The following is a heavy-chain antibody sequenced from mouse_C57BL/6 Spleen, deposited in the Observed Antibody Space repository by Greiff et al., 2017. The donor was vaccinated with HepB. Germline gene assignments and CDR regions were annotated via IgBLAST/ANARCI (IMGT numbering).Heavy chain of an antibody. V-gene: IGHV1-18*01. J-gene: IGHJ4*01. CDR1: GYTFTDYN. CDR2: INPNNGGT. D-gene: IGHD2-2*01. Sequence: EVQLQQSGPELVKPGASVKIPCKASGYTFTDYNMDWVKQSHGKSLEWIGDINPNNGGTIYNQKFKGKATLTVDKSSSTAYMELRSLTSEDTAVYYCARLEGYERYYARDDWGQGTSVTVSS. CDR3: ARLEGYERYYARDD.